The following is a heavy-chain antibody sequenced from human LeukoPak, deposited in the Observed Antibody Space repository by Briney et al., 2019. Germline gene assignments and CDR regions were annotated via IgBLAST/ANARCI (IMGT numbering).Heavy chain of an antibody. J-gene: IGHJ4*02. CDR2: INHSGST. CDR1: GGSFGGYY. CDR3: ARDRRDGPDY. Sequence: KTSETLSLTCAVYGGSFGGYYWSWIRQPPGKGLEWIGEINHSGSTNYNPSLKSRVTISVDTSKNQFSLKLSSVTAADTAVYYCARDRRDGPDYWGQGTLVTVSS. D-gene: IGHD5-24*01. V-gene: IGHV4-34*01.